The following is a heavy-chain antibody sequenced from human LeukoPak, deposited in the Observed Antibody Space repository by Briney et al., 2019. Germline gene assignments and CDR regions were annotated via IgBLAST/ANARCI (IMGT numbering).Heavy chain of an antibody. D-gene: IGHD6-19*01. CDR1: GSTFSSYA. J-gene: IGHJ4*02. CDR3: ATPYTSGWSLYFDN. Sequence: PGGSLRLSCAASGSTFSSYAMHWVRQAPDKGLEWVAVISHDGSNKYYADSVKGRFSISRDNSKNTLYLQMNGLRAEETAMYYCATPYTSGWSLYFDNWGQGTLVTVSS. CDR2: ISHDGSNK. V-gene: IGHV3-30-3*01.